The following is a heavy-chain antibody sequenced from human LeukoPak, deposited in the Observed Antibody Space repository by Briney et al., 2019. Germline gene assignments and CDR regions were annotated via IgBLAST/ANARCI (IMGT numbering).Heavy chain of an antibody. CDR2: IYSRGST. Sequence: PSETLSLTCTVSGGSISSGSYYWSWIRQPAGKGLEWIGRIYSRGSTNYNTSLKSRVTISVDTSKNQFSLKLSSVTAADTAVYYCARDPGFMVRGSRRGYDDFYYCMDVWGKGTTVTISS. D-gene: IGHD3-10*01. J-gene: IGHJ6*03. V-gene: IGHV4-61*02. CDR1: GGSISSGSYY. CDR3: ARDPGFMVRGSRRGYDDFYYCMDV.